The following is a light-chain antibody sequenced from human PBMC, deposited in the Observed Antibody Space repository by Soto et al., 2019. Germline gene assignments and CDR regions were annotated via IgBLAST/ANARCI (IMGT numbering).Light chain of an antibody. CDR1: QSVSSSY. J-gene: IGKJ1*01. V-gene: IGKV3-20*01. CDR2: GAS. Sequence: EIVLTQSPGTLSLSPGERATLSCRASQSVSSSYLAWYQQKPGQAPRLLIYGASSRATGIPDRFSGSGSGTDFPLTISRVEPEDFAVYYCQQYGSSPRTLGQGTKGDIK. CDR3: QQYGSSPRT.